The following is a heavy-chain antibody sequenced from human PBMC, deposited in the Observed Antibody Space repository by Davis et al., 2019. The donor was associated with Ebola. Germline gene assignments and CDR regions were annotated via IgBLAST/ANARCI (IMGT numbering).Heavy chain of an antibody. CDR3: ARGRYCSSTSCYQYGMDV. D-gene: IGHD2-2*01. Sequence: GGSLRLSCAASGFTFSSYAMSWVRQAPGKGLEWVSAISGSGGSTYYADSVKGRFTISRDNSKNTLYLQMNSLRAEDTAVYYCARGRYCSSTSCYQYGMDVWGQGTTVTVSS. J-gene: IGHJ6*02. CDR1: GFTFSSYA. CDR2: ISGSGGST. V-gene: IGHV3-23*01.